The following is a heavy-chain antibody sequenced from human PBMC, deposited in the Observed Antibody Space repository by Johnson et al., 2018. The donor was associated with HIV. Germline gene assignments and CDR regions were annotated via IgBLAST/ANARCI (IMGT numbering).Heavy chain of an antibody. CDR3: ARATGSWMDAFDI. CDR1: GFTSSDYY. D-gene: IGHD2-2*03. Sequence: QVQLVESGGGVAQPGRSLRLSCAASGFTSSDYYMSWIRQAPGKGLEWVSYISRSGSTIYYADSVKGRFIISRDNSKNTLYLQMNSLRAEDTAVYYCARATGSWMDAFDIWGQGTMVTVSS. V-gene: IGHV3-11*04. J-gene: IGHJ3*02. CDR2: ISRSGSTI.